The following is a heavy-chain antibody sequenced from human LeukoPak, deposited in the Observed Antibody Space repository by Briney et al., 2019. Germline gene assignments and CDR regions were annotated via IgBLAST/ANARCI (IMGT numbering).Heavy chain of an antibody. CDR2: ITPIFGTA. V-gene: IGHV1-69*05. D-gene: IGHD3-22*01. CDR3: ARDGVYYDSSGYYAY. CDR1: GGTFSSYA. J-gene: IGHJ4*02. Sequence: SVKVSCKASGGTFSSYAISWVRQAPGQGLEWMGRITPIFGTANYAQKFQGRVTITTDESTSTAYMELSSLGSEDTAVYYCARDGVYYDSSGYYAYWGQGTLVTVSS.